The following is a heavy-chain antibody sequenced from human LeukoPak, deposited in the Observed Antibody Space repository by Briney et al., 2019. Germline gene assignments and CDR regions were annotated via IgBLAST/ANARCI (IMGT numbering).Heavy chain of an antibody. CDR1: GFTFHTYG. V-gene: IGHV3-48*02. J-gene: IGHJ4*02. CDR3: ARSGYGSRWYFFDH. D-gene: IGHD6-13*01. CDR2: ISSSSSSI. Sequence: GGSLRLSCAASGFTFHTYGMHWVRQAPGKGLEWVSHISSSSSSIYYADSVKGRFSISRDNAKNSLYLQMNSLRDEDTAVYYCARSGYGSRWYFFDHWGQGTLVTVSS.